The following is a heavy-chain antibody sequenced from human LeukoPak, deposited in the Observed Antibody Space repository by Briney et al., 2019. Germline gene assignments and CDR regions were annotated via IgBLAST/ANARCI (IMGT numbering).Heavy chain of an antibody. D-gene: IGHD1-26*01. J-gene: IGHJ4*02. CDR1: GGSISSSSYY. CDR3: ARIVRTYFDY. CDR2: IYYSGST. Sequence: PSETLSLTCTVSGGSISSSSYYWGWIRQPPGKGLEWIGSIYYSGSTCCNPSLKSRVTISVDTSKNQFSLKLSSVTAADTAVYYCARIVRTYFDYWGQGTLVTVSS. V-gene: IGHV4-39*07.